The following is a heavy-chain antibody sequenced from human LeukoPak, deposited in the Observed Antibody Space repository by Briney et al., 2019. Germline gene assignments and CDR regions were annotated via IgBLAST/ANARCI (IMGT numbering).Heavy chain of an antibody. Sequence: GGSLRLSCASSGFTFSSYSMSWVRQAPGRGLEWVSAISGSGDGTHYGDSVKGRFTISRDNSKNTVYLRMNSLRAEDTAVYYCAKAVLVAALSNWFDPWGQGTLVTVSS. V-gene: IGHV3-23*01. CDR3: AKAVLVAALSNWFDP. J-gene: IGHJ5*02. D-gene: IGHD2-2*01. CDR1: GFTFSSYS. CDR2: ISGSGDGT.